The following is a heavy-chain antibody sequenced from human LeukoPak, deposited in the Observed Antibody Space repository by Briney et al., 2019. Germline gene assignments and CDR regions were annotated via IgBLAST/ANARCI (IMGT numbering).Heavy chain of an antibody. Sequence: WRSLRLSCAASGFTFSTYSMSWVRQAPGKGLEWVSSMSSSSTDIYYADSVKGRFTISRDNAKNSLYLQMNSLRAEDTAVYYCAREDVGTIDYWGQGTLVTAPS. D-gene: IGHD1-26*01. CDR1: GFTFSTYS. J-gene: IGHJ4*02. CDR2: MSSSSTDI. V-gene: IGHV3-21*01. CDR3: AREDVGTIDY.